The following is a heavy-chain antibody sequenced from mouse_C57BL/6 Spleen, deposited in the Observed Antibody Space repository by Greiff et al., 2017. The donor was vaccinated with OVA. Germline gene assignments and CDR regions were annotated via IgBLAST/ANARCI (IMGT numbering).Heavy chain of an antibody. Sequence: QVQLQQSGAELVKPGASVKISCKASGYAFRSYWMNWVKQRPGKGLEWIGQIYPGDGDTNYNGKFKGKATLTADKSSSTAYMQLSSLTSEDSAVYFCSRGITTVVGGRYFDYWGQGATLTVSS. J-gene: IGHJ2*01. CDR1: GYAFRSYW. D-gene: IGHD1-1*01. CDR2: IYPGDGDT. V-gene: IGHV1-80*01. CDR3: SRGITTVVGGRYFDY.